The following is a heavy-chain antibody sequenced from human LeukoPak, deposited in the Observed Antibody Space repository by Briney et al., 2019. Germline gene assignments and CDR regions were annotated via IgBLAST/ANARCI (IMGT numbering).Heavy chain of an antibody. D-gene: IGHD3-3*01. CDR3: SLPERSGSFNWFDP. Sequence: GGSLRLSCAASGFSFSGSVIHWVRQACGRGLEGVGRITSKANSYATAYAASVKGRFTISRDDSKNTAYLQMNSLKTEDTAVCYCSLPERSGSFNWFDPWGQGTLVTVSS. CDR2: ITSKANSYAT. V-gene: IGHV3-73*01. J-gene: IGHJ5*02. CDR1: GFSFSGSV.